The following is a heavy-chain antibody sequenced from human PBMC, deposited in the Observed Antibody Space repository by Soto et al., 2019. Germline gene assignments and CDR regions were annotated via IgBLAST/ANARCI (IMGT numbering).Heavy chain of an antibody. Sequence: GGSLRLSCTASGFTFSRYSMNWVRQVPGKGLEWVSCLSGDSVYIYYADSVKGRFTISRDNAKNTLYLQMDSLRPDDTAVYYCARGFAVVRGKPPHEHLIDYWGQGTLVTVSS. D-gene: IGHD3-10*01. CDR3: ARGFAVVRGKPPHEHLIDY. CDR1: GFTFSRYS. V-gene: IGHV3-21*06. J-gene: IGHJ4*02. CDR2: LSGDSVYI.